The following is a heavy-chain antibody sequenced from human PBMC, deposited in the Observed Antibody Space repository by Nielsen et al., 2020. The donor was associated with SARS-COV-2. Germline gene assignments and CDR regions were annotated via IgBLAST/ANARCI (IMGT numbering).Heavy chain of an antibody. D-gene: IGHD3-10*01. CDR3: ARGLLLWFGELYHYGMDV. J-gene: IGHJ6*02. CDR1: GFTFSSYW. CDR2: IKQDGSEK. Sequence: GESLKISCAASGFTFSSYWMSWVRQAPGKGLEWVANIKQDGSEKYYVDSVKGRFTISRDNAKNSLYLQMNSLRAEDTAVYYCARGLLLWFGELYHYGMDVWGQGTTVTVSS. V-gene: IGHV3-7*05.